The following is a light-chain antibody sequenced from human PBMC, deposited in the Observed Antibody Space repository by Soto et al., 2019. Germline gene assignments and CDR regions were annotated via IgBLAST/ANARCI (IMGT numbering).Light chain of an antibody. J-gene: IGKJ4*01. CDR2: GAS. CDR1: QSIRTN. CDR3: QQYCNWPLTWT. Sequence: EIELTHAPATLSVSAGGTVTLSCRASQSIRTNVAWYQQIPGQAPRLLVYGASTRATGVPARFSGSGSGIEFTLTISSLQSEDSAFYYCQQYCNWPLTWTFGTGTKFQIK. V-gene: IGKV3-15*01.